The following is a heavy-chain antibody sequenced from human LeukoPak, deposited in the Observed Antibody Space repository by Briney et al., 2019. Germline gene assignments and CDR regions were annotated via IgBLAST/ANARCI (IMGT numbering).Heavy chain of an antibody. CDR3: ARERDGRFSDY. CDR2: INQDGSEK. V-gene: IGHV3-7*01. D-gene: IGHD5-24*01. J-gene: IGHJ4*02. CDR1: GLTFRSYW. Sequence: GGSLRLSCAVSGLTFRSYWMSWVRQAPGKGLEWVANINQDGSEKYFVDSVKGRFTISRDNDKNSLHLQMNTLRAEDTAVYYCARERDGRFSDYWGQGTLVTVSS.